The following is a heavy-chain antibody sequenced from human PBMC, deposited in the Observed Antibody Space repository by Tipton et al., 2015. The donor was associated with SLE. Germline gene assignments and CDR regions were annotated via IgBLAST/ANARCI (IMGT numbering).Heavy chain of an antibody. CDR3: ARGKVGANGAFDI. D-gene: IGHD1-26*01. CDR2: ISGSGGST. V-gene: IGHV3-23*01. Sequence: SLRLPCAASGFTFSSYAMSWVRQAPGKGLEWVSAISGSGGSTYYADSVKGRFTISRDNAKNSLYLQMNSLRAEDTAVFYCARGKVGANGAFDIWGQGTMVTGSS. J-gene: IGHJ3*02. CDR1: GFTFSSYA.